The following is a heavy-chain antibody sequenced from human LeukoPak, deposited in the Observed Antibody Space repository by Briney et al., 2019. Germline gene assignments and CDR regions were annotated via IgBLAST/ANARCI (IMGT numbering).Heavy chain of an antibody. J-gene: IGHJ4*02. CDR1: GFTFSSYW. V-gene: IGHV3-7*01. D-gene: IGHD1-26*01. Sequence: PGGSLRLSCAASGFTFSSYWMSWVRQAPGKGLEWVANIKQDGSEKYYVDSVKGRFTISRDNAKNSLYLQMNSLRAEDTAVYYCAKGAVGDTNSGGYWGQGTLVTVSS. CDR2: IKQDGSEK. CDR3: AKGAVGDTNSGGY.